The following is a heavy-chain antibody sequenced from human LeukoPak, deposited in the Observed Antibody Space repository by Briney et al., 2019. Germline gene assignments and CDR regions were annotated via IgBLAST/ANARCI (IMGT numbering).Heavy chain of an antibody. J-gene: IGHJ3*02. CDR3: AGEVDYGDYGAFDI. Sequence: GGSLRLSCAASGFTFSSYAMHWVRQAPGKGLEWVAVISYDGSNKYYADSVKGRFTISRDNSKDTLYLQMNSLRAEDTAVYYCAGEVDYGDYGAFDIWGQGTMVTVSS. CDR2: ISYDGSNK. CDR1: GFTFSSYA. D-gene: IGHD4-17*01. V-gene: IGHV3-30-3*01.